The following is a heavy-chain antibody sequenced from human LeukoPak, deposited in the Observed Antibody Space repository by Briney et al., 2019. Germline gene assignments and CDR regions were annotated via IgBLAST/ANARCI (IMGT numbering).Heavy chain of an antibody. CDR3: ARWPGIWGYDDAFDI. CDR2: IYYSGST. V-gene: IGHV4-59*01. D-gene: IGHD5-12*01. Sequence: SETLSLTCTVSGGSISSYYWSWIRQPPGKGLEWIGYIYYSGSTNYNPSLKSRVTISVDTSKNQFSLKLSSVTAADTAVYYCARWPGIWGYDDAFDIWGQGTMVTVSS. J-gene: IGHJ3*02. CDR1: GGSISSYY.